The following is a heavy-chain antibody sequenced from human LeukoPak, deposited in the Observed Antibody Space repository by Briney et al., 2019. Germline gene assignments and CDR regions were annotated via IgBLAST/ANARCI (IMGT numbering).Heavy chain of an antibody. V-gene: IGHV3-53*01. D-gene: IGHD4-17*01. CDR1: GFTFSSNY. Sequence: GGSLRLSCAASGFTFSSNYMSWVRQAPGKGLEWVSVIYSGGSTYYADSVKGRFTISRDNSKNTLYLQMNSLRAEDTAVYYCARDHDYGDYVPLGYWGQGTLVTVSS. J-gene: IGHJ4*02. CDR3: ARDHDYGDYVPLGY. CDR2: IYSGGST.